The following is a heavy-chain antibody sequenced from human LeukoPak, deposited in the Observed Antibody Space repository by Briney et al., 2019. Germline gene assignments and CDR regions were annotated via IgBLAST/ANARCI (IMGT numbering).Heavy chain of an antibody. D-gene: IGHD5-24*01. Sequence: SETLSLTCAVYGGSFSGYYWSWIRQPPGKRREWIGEINHSGSTNYNPSLKSRVTISVDTSKNQFSLKLSSVTAADTAVYYCARVQRWLQSIDYWGQGTLVTVSS. CDR2: INHSGST. J-gene: IGHJ4*02. V-gene: IGHV4-34*01. CDR1: GGSFSGYY. CDR3: ARVQRWLQSIDY.